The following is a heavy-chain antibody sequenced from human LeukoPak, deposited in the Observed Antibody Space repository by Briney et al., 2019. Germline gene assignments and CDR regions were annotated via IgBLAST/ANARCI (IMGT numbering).Heavy chain of an antibody. CDR3: AKELEYYFDY. J-gene: IGHJ4*02. Sequence: GRSLRLSWAASGFTFSSYGIHWVRHAPGKGLEWVAFIWCDGSNKYYADSVKGRFTISRDNSKNTLYLQMNSLRAEDTAVYYCAKELEYYFDYWGKGPLVTVSS. V-gene: IGHV3-33*06. D-gene: IGHD1-1*01. CDR2: IWCDGSNK. CDR1: GFTFSSYG.